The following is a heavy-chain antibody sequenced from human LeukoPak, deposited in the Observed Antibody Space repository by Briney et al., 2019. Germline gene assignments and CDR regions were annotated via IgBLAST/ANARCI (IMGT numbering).Heavy chain of an antibody. CDR3: ARGQVPAARGYNWFDP. CDR2: INARGDT. D-gene: IGHD2-2*01. CDR1: GWSFSDYY. V-gene: IGHV4-34*01. Sequence: SETLSLTCAVYGWSFSDYYWNWIRQPPGKGLEWIGEINARGDTNYNPSLKSRVTMSVYSSKNQISLRLTSMIAADTAVYYCARGQVPAARGYNWFDPWVQGTLVTVSS. J-gene: IGHJ5*02.